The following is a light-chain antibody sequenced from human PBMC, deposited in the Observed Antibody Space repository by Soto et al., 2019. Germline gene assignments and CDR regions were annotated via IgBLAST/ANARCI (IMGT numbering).Light chain of an antibody. CDR1: SSDVGGYDY. Sequence: QSALTQPASVSGSPGQSITISCTGTSSDVGGYDYVSWYQQHPGKAPKVMIYDVTNRPSGVSSRFSGSKSGNTASLTISGLQAEDEAEYYCSSYTSTSSVLFGGGTKLTVL. CDR3: SSYTSTSSVL. J-gene: IGLJ2*01. CDR2: DVT. V-gene: IGLV2-14*01.